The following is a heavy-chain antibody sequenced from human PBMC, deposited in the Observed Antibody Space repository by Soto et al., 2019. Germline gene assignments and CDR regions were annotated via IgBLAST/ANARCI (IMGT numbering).Heavy chain of an antibody. D-gene: IGHD2-15*01. CDR1: GYSFTSHY. J-gene: IGHJ5*02. V-gene: IGHV1-46*01. Sequence: ASVKVSCKAIGYSFTSHYMHWVRQAPGQGLEWMGTIYPGGVNIGYAQKFKGRVTMTKDTSTSTAYMELRSLRSDDTAVYYCARGFRVAATRWWFDPWGQGTLVTVSS. CDR3: ARGFRVAATRWWFDP. CDR2: IYPGGVNI.